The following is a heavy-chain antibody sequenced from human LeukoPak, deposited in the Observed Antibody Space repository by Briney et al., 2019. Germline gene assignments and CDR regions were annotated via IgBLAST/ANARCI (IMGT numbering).Heavy chain of an antibody. CDR1: GFTFSNYW. CDR3: AREQLGSPPEY. J-gene: IGHJ4*02. CDR2: INQDGSEK. V-gene: IGHV3-7*01. Sequence: GGSLRLSCAASGFTFSNYWMTWVRQAPGKGLEWVTNINQDGSEKYYVDSVKGRFTISRDNAKNSLFLQMNSLRADDTAVYYCAREQLGSPPEYWGQGTLVSVSS. D-gene: IGHD1-14*01.